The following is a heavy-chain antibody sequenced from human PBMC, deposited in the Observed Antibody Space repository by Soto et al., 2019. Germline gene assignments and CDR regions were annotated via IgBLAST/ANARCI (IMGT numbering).Heavy chain of an antibody. CDR1: GYSFTSYW. CDR2: IDPSDSYT. Sequence: PGESLKISCKGSGYSFTSYWISWVRQMPGKGLEWMGRIDPSDSYTNYSPSFQGHVTISADKSISTAYLQWSSLKASDTAMYYCARHVDPIFGVVIIDYYFDYWGQGTLVTVSS. D-gene: IGHD3-3*01. J-gene: IGHJ4*02. CDR3: ARHVDPIFGVVIIDYYFDY. V-gene: IGHV5-10-1*01.